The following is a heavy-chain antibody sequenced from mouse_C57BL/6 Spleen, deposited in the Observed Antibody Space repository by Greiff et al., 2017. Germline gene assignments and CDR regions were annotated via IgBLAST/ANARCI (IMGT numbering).Heavy chain of an antibody. CDR2: IDPETGGT. D-gene: IGHD2-1*01. CDR1: GYTFTDYE. J-gene: IGHJ3*01. V-gene: IGHV1-15*01. CDR3: TIYGNGGRYAY. Sequence: QVQLQQSGAELVRPGASVTLSCKASGYTFTDYEMHWVKQTPVHGLEWIGAIDPETGGTAYNQKFKGKAILTADKSSSTAYMALRSLTSEDSAVYYCTIYGNGGRYAYWGQGTLVTVSA.